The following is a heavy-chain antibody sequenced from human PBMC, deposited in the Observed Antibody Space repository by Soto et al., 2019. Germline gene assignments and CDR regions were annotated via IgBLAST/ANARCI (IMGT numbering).Heavy chain of an antibody. CDR1: GGTFSSYA. D-gene: IGHD6-13*01. CDR3: ARGAIGDGSSWYGGWFDP. CDR2: IIPMFGTA. J-gene: IGHJ5*02. V-gene: IGHV1-69*12. Sequence: QVQLVQSGAEVKKPGSSVKVSCKASGGTFSSYAISWVRQAPGQGLEWTGGIIPMFGTANYAQKFQGRVTITADESTSTAYMELSSLRSEDTAVYYCARGAIGDGSSWYGGWFDPWGQGTLVTVSS.